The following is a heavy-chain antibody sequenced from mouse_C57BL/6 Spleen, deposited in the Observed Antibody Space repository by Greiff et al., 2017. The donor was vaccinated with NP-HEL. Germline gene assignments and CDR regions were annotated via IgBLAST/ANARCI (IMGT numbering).Heavy chain of an antibody. CDR2: LDPENGDT. CDR1: GFNIKDDY. CDR3: TTDITTVVARAYFDV. V-gene: IGHV14-4*01. D-gene: IGHD1-1*01. Sequence: EVQLQQSGAELVRPGASVKLSCTASGFNIKDDYMHWVKQRPEKGLEWIGWLDPENGDTDYASKFHGKATITADTSSNTAYLLLSSLTSEDTAVDDWTTDITTVVARAYFDVWGTGTTVTVSS. J-gene: IGHJ1*03.